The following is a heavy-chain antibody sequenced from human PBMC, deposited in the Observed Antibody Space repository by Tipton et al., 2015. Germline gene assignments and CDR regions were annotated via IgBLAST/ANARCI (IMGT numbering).Heavy chain of an antibody. V-gene: IGHV3-23*01. CDR3: AKSRESAASVAATFDY. J-gene: IGHJ4*02. D-gene: IGHD6-6*01. Sequence: SLRLSCAASGFTFSSYAMSWVRQAPGKGPEWVSTVSVSGGTTYYADSVKGRFTVSRDKSKNTLYLQMNSLRAEDTAVYYCAKSRESAASVAATFDYWGQGTLVTVSS. CDR2: VSVSGGTT. CDR1: GFTFSSYA.